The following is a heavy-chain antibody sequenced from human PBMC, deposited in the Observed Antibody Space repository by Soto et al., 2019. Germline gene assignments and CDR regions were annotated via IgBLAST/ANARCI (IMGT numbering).Heavy chain of an antibody. CDR1: GGSISSGGYY. CDR3: ARDLCSGGSCYPGTFDY. CDR2: IYYSGST. V-gene: IGHV4-31*03. J-gene: IGHJ4*02. Sequence: SETLSLTCTVSGGSISSGGYYWSWIRQHPGKGLEWIGYIYYSGSTYYNPSLKSRVTISVDTSKNQFSLKLSSVTAADTAVYYCARDLCSGGSCYPGTFDYWGQGTLVTVSS. D-gene: IGHD2-15*01.